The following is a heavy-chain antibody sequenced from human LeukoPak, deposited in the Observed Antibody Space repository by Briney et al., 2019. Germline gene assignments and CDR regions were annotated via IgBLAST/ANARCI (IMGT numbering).Heavy chain of an antibody. CDR1: GFTFSSYA. V-gene: IGHV3-23*01. D-gene: IGHD3-10*01. CDR3: AKADRGWGVITKD. Sequence: PWGSPRLSCAASGFTFSSYAMSWVRQAPGKGLEWVSAIGGSGDFTYYAEYVKGRFTISRDNSKKTLYLQMNSLRAEDTAVYYCAKADRGWGVITKDWGRGTLLSVYS. J-gene: IGHJ4*02. CDR2: IGGSGDFT.